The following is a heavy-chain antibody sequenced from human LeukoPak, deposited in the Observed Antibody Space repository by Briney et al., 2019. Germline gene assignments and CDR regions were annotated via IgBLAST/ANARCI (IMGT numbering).Heavy chain of an antibody. Sequence: KSSEALSLTCTVSGGSISSYYWSWIRQPPGKGLEWIGYIYYSGSTNYNPSLKSRVTISVDTSNNQFSLKLSSVTAADTAVYYCARGSPPYGDPHDWGQGTLVTVSS. V-gene: IGHV4-59*13. CDR1: GGSISSYY. J-gene: IGHJ4*02. CDR3: ARGSPPYGDPHD. D-gene: IGHD4-17*01. CDR2: IYYSGST.